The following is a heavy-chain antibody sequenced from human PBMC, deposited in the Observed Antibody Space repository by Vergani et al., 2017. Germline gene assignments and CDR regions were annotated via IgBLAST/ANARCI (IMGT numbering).Heavy chain of an antibody. D-gene: IGHD2-2*01. Sequence: QVQLVESGGGVVQPGRSLRLSCAASGFTFSTYGLHWVRQAPGKGLEWVAVIWYDGSNKYYGDSVKGRFTISRDNSMDTLYLQMNGLSSEDTTVYYCAAGAGYCSSTSCPPTLRNYYYYMDVWGKGTTVTVSS. CDR3: AAGAGYCSSTSCPPTLRNYYYYMDV. V-gene: IGHV3-33*01. CDR2: IWYDGSNK. J-gene: IGHJ6*03. CDR1: GFTFSTYG.